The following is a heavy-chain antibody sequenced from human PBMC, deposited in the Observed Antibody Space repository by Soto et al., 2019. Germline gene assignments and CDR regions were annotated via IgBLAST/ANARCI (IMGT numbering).Heavy chain of an antibody. V-gene: IGHV4-30-2*01. CDR3: AREADYGDYFIFDY. CDR1: GGSISSGGYS. J-gene: IGHJ4*02. D-gene: IGHD4-17*01. Sequence: PSETLSRTCAVSGGSISSGGYSWSWLRQPPGKGLEWIGYIYHSGSTYYNPSLKSRVTISVDRSKNQFSLKLSSVTAADTAVYYCAREADYGDYFIFDYWGQGTLVTVSS. CDR2: IYHSGST.